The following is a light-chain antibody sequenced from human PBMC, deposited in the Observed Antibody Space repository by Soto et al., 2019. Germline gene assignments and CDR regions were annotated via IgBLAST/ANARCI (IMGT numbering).Light chain of an antibody. J-gene: IGKJ4*01. CDR3: QQYDNLPLT. V-gene: IGKV1-33*01. CDR1: QDISNY. Sequence: DIQMTQSPSSLSASVGDRVTITCQASQDISNYLNWYQQKPGKAPNLLIYIASNLETGDPSRFSGSGSGTDVTFTISSLQPEEIATYYCQQYDNLPLTFGGGTKVEIK. CDR2: IAS.